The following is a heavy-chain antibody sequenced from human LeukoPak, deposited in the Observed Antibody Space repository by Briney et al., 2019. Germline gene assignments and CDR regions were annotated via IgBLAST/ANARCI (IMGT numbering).Heavy chain of an antibody. Sequence: GGSLRLSCAASGFTVSSNYMSWVRQAPGKGLEWVSAISGSGGTYYADSVKGRFTISRDNSKNTVYLQMNSLRAEDTAVYYCASDYPLFYYYMDVWGKGTTVTVSS. J-gene: IGHJ6*03. CDR1: GFTVSSNY. CDR3: ASDYPLFYYYMDV. V-gene: IGHV3-53*01. CDR2: ISGSGGT.